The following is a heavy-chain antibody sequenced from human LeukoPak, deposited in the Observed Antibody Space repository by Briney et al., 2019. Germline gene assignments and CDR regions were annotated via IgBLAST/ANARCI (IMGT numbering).Heavy chain of an antibody. V-gene: IGHV1-8*01. J-gene: IGHJ4*02. D-gene: IGHD3-3*01. Sequence: ASVKVSCKASGYTFTSYDINWVRQATGQGLEWMGWMNPNSGNTGYAQKLQGRVTMTTDTSTSTAYMELRSLRSDDTAVYYCARERFLEWTTYDYWGQGTLVTVSS. CDR2: MNPNSGNT. CDR1: GYTFTSYD. CDR3: ARERFLEWTTYDY.